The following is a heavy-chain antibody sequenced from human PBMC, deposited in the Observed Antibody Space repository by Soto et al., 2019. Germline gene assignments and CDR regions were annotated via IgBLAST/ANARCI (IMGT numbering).Heavy chain of an antibody. J-gene: IGHJ6*02. Sequence: GESLKISCKGSGYSFTSYWIGWMRQMPGKGLEWMGIIYPGDSDTRYSPSFQGQVTISADKSISTAYLQWSSLKASDTAMYYCARQVAVAGRYYYYGMDVWGQGTTVTVS. CDR1: GYSFTSYW. D-gene: IGHD6-19*01. CDR3: ARQVAVAGRYYYYGMDV. CDR2: IYPGDSDT. V-gene: IGHV5-51*01.